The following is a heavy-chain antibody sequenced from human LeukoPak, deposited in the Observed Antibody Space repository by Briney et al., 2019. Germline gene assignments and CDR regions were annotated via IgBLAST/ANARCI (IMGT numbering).Heavy chain of an antibody. CDR1: GYTFTGYY. V-gene: IGHV1-2*02. CDR3: ARESTKYYYDSSGYYFEGIDY. CDR2: ISPNSSGT. J-gene: IGHJ4*01. D-gene: IGHD3-22*01. Sequence: ASVKVSCKAFGYTFTGYYMHWVRQAPGQGLEWMGWISPNSSGTNYAQKFQGRVTMTRDTSISTAYMELSRMRSDDTALYYCARESTKYYYDSSGYYFEGIDYWGQGTLVTVSS.